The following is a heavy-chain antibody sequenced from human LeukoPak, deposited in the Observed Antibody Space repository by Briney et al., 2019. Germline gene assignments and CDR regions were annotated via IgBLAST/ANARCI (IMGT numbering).Heavy chain of an antibody. J-gene: IGHJ4*02. CDR1: GYTFTNYY. D-gene: IGHD1-26*01. CDR2: IDPNTGGT. V-gene: IGHV1-2*06. CDR3: ASLYDIVGTTVDY. Sequence: ASVKVSCKTSGYTFTNYYIHWVRQAPGQGLEWMGRIDPNTGGTKSGKNFQGRVTMTRDTSISTAYMALSGLRSDDTAVYYCASLYDIVGTTVDYWGQGTLVTVSS.